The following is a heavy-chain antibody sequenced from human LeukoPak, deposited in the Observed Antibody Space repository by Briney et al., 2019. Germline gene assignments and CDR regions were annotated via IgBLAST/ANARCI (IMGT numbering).Heavy chain of an antibody. CDR1: GYSFTSYW. J-gene: IGHJ4*02. Sequence: GESLKISCKGSGYSFTSYWIGWVRQMPGKGLEWMGIIYPGDSDTRYSPSFQGQVTISADKSISTAYLQWSSLKASDTAMYYCARSHCGGDCYGGFDYWGQGTLVTVSS. V-gene: IGHV5-51*01. CDR2: IYPGDSDT. D-gene: IGHD2-21*02. CDR3: ARSHCGGDCYGGFDY.